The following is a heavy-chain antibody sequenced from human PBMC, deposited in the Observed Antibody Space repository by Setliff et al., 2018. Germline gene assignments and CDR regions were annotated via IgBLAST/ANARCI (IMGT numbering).Heavy chain of an antibody. Sequence: PSETLSLTCTVSGASINSLSWWSWVRQPPGKGLEWIGEINHSGNTNYNPSLKSRVTISVDKSTNQFSLKLNSVTAADTAVYYCVRTDYSDGRYSMDVWGKGTTVTV. CDR2: INHSGNT. V-gene: IGHV4-4*02. D-gene: IGHD6-19*01. CDR1: GASINSLSW. J-gene: IGHJ6*03. CDR3: VRTDYSDGRYSMDV.